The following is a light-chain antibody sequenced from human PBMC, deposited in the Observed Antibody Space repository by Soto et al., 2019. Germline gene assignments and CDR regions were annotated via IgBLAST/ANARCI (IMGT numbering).Light chain of an antibody. CDR2: DAS. J-gene: IGKJ5*01. CDR3: QEYNSYPVS. CDR1: QSIGTW. V-gene: IGKV1-5*01. Sequence: DIQVTQSPATLSAFVGDRVTISCRARQSIGTWLAWYQQKPGKAPKLLIYDASTLESGAPSRFSGSGSGTEFTLTISSLQPEDVATYYCQEYNSYPVSFGQGTRLDI.